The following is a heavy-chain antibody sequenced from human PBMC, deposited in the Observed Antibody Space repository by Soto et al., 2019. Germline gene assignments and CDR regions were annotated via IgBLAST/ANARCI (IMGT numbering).Heavy chain of an antibody. V-gene: IGHV4-39*01. CDR2: IHYSGST. CDR3: ARHIGYYYYMDV. CDR1: GASFSSSAYY. Sequence: ETLSLTCTVSGASFSSSAYYWGWLRQSPGKGLEWIGSIHYSGSTYYNPSLKSRVTISVDMSKDQFSLKLSSVTAADTAMFYCARHIGYYYYMDVWGQGTTVTVSS. D-gene: IGHD3-16*02. J-gene: IGHJ6*03.